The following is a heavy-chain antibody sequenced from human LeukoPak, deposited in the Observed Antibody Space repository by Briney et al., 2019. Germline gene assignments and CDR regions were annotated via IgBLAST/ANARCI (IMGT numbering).Heavy chain of an antibody. D-gene: IGHD6-13*01. CDR1: GGSFSGYY. J-gene: IGHJ6*02. V-gene: IGHV4-34*01. CDR2: ISHSGST. CDR3: ATSFLSSSWYNIYGMDV. Sequence: SETLSLTCAVYGGSFSGYYWSWIRQPPGKGLEWIGEISHSGSTNYDPSLESRVTMSVDTSKNQFSLKLTSVTAADTAVYYCATSFLSSSWYNIYGMDVWGQGTTVTVSS.